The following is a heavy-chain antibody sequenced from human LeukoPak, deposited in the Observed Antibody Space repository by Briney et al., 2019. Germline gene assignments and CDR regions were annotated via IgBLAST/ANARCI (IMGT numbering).Heavy chain of an antibody. CDR1: GFTFSDYG. D-gene: IGHD2/OR15-2a*01. CDR3: VRDVFSLGDS. J-gene: IGHJ4*02. CDR2: INHDGTLR. V-gene: IGHV3-74*01. Sequence: GGSLRLSCAASGFTFSDYGMHWVRQAPGKGLVWVSHINHDGTLRDYADSVKGRFTISRDFAKNTLYLQMNTLGAEDTAVYYCVRDVFSLGDSWGQGTLVTVSS.